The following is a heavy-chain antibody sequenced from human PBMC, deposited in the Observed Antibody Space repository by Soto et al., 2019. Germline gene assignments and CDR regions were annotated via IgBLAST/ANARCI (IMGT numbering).Heavy chain of an antibody. Sequence: SLRLSCAASGFTFSSYGMHWVRQAPGKGLEWVAVISYDGSNKYYADSVKGRFTISRDNSKNTLYLQMNSLRAEDTAVYYCAKDGDYGDYYYGMDVWGQGTTVTVSS. J-gene: IGHJ6*02. CDR1: GFTFSSYG. CDR3: AKDGDYGDYYYGMDV. V-gene: IGHV3-30*18. D-gene: IGHD4-17*01. CDR2: ISYDGSNK.